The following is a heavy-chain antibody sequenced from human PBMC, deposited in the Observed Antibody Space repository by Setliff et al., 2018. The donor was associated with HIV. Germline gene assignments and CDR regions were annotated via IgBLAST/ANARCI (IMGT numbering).Heavy chain of an antibody. Sequence: ASVKVSCKASGYSFTTYPIHWVRQAPGQRLEWMGWINAGNGNTKYSQKFQGRVTITRDTSANTGYMELSSLRSEDTAVYYCARGYNYGYGGQGINWWDAFDNWGKGTLVT. CDR2: INAGNGNT. CDR3: ARGYNYGYGGQGINWWDAFDN. J-gene: IGHJ4*02. CDR1: GYSFTTYP. D-gene: IGHD3-16*01. V-gene: IGHV1-3*01.